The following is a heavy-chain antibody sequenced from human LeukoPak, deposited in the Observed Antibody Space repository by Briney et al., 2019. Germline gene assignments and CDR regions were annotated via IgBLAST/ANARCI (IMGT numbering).Heavy chain of an antibody. Sequence: GGSLRLSCAASGFTFSSYSMNWVRQAPGKGLEWVSYISSSSSTIYYADSVKGRFTISRDNAKNSLYLQMNSLRAEDTAVYYCARVLRHQQPYCYYYGMDVWGQGTTVTVSS. CDR3: ARVLRHQQPYCYYYGMDV. CDR2: ISSSSSTI. D-gene: IGHD1/OR15-1a*01. J-gene: IGHJ6*02. CDR1: GFTFSSYS. V-gene: IGHV3-48*01.